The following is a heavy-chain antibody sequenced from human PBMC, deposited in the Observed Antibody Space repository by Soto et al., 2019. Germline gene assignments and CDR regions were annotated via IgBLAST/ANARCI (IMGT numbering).Heavy chain of an antibody. Sequence: HPGGSLRLSCAASGFTFSSYGMHWVRQAPGKGLEWVAVISYDGSNKYYADSVKGRFTISRDNSKNTLYLQMNSLRAEDTAVYYCAKDSRHYYDFWSGTPLSYYMDVWGKGTTVTVS. V-gene: IGHV3-30*18. D-gene: IGHD3-3*01. J-gene: IGHJ6*03. CDR2: ISYDGSNK. CDR1: GFTFSSYG. CDR3: AKDSRHYYDFWSGTPLSYYMDV.